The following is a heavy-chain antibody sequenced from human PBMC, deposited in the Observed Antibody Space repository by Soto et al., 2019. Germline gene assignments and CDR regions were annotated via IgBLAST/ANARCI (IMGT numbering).Heavy chain of an antibody. Sequence: QVQLVQSGAEVKKPGASVKVSCKASGYTFTSYDINWVRQATGQGLEWMGWMNPNSGNTGYAQKFQFRVTMTRNTSISTAYMELSSLRSEDTAVYYCARVVDCSGGICYSFFDYWGQGTLVTVSS. V-gene: IGHV1-8*01. CDR3: ARVVDCSGGICYSFFDY. J-gene: IGHJ4*02. CDR2: MNPNSGNT. CDR1: GYTFTSYD. D-gene: IGHD2-15*01.